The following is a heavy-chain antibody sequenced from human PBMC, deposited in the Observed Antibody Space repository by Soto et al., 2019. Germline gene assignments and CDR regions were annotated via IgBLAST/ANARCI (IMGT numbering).Heavy chain of an antibody. CDR3: ARSSPLALIPAPSEYFQR. CDR1: GGSISSGGYY. CDR2: IYYTGST. V-gene: IGHV4-31*03. D-gene: IGHD3-16*01. J-gene: IGHJ1*01. Sequence: QVQLQESGPGLVKPSQTLSLTYTVSGGSISSGGYYWSWIRQHPGKGLEWIGYIYYTGSTYYNPSLKSRVTISVDTSKNQFSLKLSSVTAADAAVYYCARSSPLALIPAPSEYFQRWGQGTLVTVSS.